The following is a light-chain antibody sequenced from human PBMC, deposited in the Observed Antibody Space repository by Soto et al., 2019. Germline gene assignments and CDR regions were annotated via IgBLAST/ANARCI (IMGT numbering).Light chain of an antibody. J-gene: IGLJ2*01. CDR1: ALPKQY. CDR2: KDS. V-gene: IGLV3-25*03. Sequence: ELTQPPSVSVSPGQTARITCSGDALPKQYAYWYQQKPGQAPVLVIYKDSERPSGIPERFSGSSSGTTVTLTISGVQAEDEADYYCQSADSSGTYVVFGGGTQLTVL. CDR3: QSADSSGTYVV.